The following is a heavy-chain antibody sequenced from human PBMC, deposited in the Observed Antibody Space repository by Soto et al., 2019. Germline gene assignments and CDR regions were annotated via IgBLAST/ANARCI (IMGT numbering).Heavy chain of an antibody. J-gene: IGHJ4*02. Sequence: QVQLQESGPGLVKPSETLSLTCSVSGDSISSYYWGWIRKPPGKGLDWLGDIYDTGESNYRPSLESRVTMSVDTSTKLFSLQLATVTAADTDVYYCVRGPPGWWLAYWGQGTLVTVSS. CDR2: IYDTGES. CDR1: GDSISSYY. D-gene: IGHD2-21*01. CDR3: VRGPPGWWLAY. V-gene: IGHV4-59*01.